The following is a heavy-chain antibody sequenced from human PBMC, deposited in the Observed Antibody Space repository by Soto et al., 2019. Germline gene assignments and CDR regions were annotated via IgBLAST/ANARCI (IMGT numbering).Heavy chain of an antibody. V-gene: IGHV3-15*01. CDR1: EFTFANAW. D-gene: IGHD4-17*01. Sequence: GGSLRLSCAASEFTFANAWISWVRQAPGKGLEWVGRIKSKADGGTTDYAAPVKGRFTISRDESQTTLYLQMNSLKTEDTAVYYCTSLYYGHWGQGTLVTVSS. CDR3: TSLYYGH. CDR2: IKSKADGGTT. J-gene: IGHJ4*02.